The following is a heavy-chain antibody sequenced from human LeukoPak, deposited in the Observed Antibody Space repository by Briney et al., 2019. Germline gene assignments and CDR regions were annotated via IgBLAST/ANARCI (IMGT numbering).Heavy chain of an antibody. D-gene: IGHD5-24*01. Sequence: ASVKVSCKASGYIFTSYYMHWVRQAPGQGLEWMGIINPSGGSTSYAQKFQGRVTMTRDTSTSTVYMELSSLRSEDTAVYYCARDHGLQDYYYYMDVWGKGTTVTVSS. CDR1: GYIFTSYY. CDR2: INPSGGST. J-gene: IGHJ6*03. V-gene: IGHV1-46*01. CDR3: ARDHGLQDYYYYMDV.